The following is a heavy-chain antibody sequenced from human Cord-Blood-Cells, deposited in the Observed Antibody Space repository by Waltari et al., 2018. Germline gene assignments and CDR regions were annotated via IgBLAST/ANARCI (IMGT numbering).Heavy chain of an antibody. CDR1: GFTFGSYA. J-gene: IGHJ4*02. CDR3: AKTPLPLYYFDY. V-gene: IGHV3-23*01. CDR2: ISGSGGST. Sequence: EVQLLASGGGLVQPGGSLRLSCEASGFTFGSYAMSWSPQAPGKGLEWVSAISGSGGSTYYADSVKGRFTISRDNSKNTLYLQMNSLRAEDTAVYYCAKTPLPLYYFDYWGQGTLVAVSS.